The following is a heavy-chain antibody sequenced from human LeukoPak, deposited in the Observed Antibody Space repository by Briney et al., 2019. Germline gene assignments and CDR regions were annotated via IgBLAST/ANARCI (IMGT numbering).Heavy chain of an antibody. J-gene: IGHJ4*02. CDR2: TNSVGSWT. D-gene: IGHD2/OR15-2a*01. CDR1: GNYW. CDR3: VSFYETY. Sequence: GGSLRLSCAASGNYWMHWVRQAPGKGLVWVSHTNSVGSWTSYADSVKGRFTISRDNAKNTVYLQMNSLRAEDTAVYYCVSFYETYWGRGTLVTVSS. V-gene: IGHV3-74*01.